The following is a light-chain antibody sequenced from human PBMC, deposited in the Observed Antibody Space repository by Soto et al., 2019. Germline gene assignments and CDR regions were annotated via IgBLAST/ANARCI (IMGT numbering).Light chain of an antibody. CDR1: QSVTTY. CDR2: DVS. V-gene: IGKV3-11*01. Sequence: VLTKSAAPLSLSQGERATLSCRASQSVTTYFAWYHQRHGQAPRLLIYDVSNRAPAIPDRFSGSGSGTDLNLTISSLEPEDVAVYYCQQRTNWPITLGQGTRLEIK. J-gene: IGKJ5*01. CDR3: QQRTNWPIT.